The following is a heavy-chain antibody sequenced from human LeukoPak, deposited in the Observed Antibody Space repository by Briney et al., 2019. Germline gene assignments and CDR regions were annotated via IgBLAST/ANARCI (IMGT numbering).Heavy chain of an antibody. V-gene: IGHV3-49*03. J-gene: IGHJ4*02. CDR2: IRSKAYGETA. D-gene: IGHD1-1*01. CDR1: GFIVSSNY. Sequence: GGSLRLSCAASGFIVSSNYMNWIRQAPGKGLEWVGFIRSKAYGETADYAASVKGRFTISRDDSKAIAYLQMNSLKTEDTAVYHCTRDRGAYNLYDYWGQGTLVTVSS. CDR3: TRDRGAYNLYDY.